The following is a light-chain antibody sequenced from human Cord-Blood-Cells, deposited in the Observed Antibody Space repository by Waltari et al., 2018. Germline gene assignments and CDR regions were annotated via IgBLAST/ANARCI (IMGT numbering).Light chain of an antibody. J-gene: IGKJ1*01. CDR2: AAS. CDR1: QSISSY. V-gene: IGKV1-39*01. CDR3: QQNYSTPWT. Sequence: DIQMTQSPSFLPASVGYRVTITCRASQSISSYLNWYQQKPGKAPKLLIYAASSLQSGVPSRFSGSGSGTDFTLTISSLQPEDFATYYCQQNYSTPWTFGQGTKVEIK.